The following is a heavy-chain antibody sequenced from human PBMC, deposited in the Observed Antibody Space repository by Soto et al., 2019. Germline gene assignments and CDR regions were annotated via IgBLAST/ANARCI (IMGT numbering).Heavy chain of an antibody. D-gene: IGHD3-10*01. CDR2: IYYSGST. J-gene: IGHJ4*02. V-gene: IGHV4-30-4*01. CDR1: GGSISSGDYY. CDR3: ARDRRWFGESKPENY. Sequence: QVQLQESGPGLVKPSQTLSLTCTVSGGSISSGDYYWSWIRQPPGKGLEWIGYIYYSGSTYYNPSLRIRVTISVDTSKNQFSLKLSSVTAADTAVYYCARDRRWFGESKPENYWGQGTLVTVSS.